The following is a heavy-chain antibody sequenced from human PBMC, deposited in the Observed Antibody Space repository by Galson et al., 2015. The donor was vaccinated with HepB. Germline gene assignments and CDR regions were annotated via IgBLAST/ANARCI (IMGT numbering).Heavy chain of an antibody. J-gene: IGHJ4*02. Sequence: LTCTVSGGSISSYYWSWIRQPPGKGPEWIGYIYYSGSTNYNPSLKSRVTISVDTSKNQFSLKLSSVTAADTAVYYCARLKIEDSSGYPNFDYWGQGTLVTVSS. CDR1: GGSISSYY. D-gene: IGHD3-22*01. CDR3: ARLKIEDSSGYPNFDY. CDR2: IYYSGST. V-gene: IGHV4-59*08.